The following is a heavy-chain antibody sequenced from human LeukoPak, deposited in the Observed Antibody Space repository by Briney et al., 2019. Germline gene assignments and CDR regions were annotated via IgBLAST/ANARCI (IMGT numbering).Heavy chain of an antibody. CDR2: ISWDGGAT. Sequence: GGSLRLSCAASRFTFDDYSIHWVRQPPGKGLEWISLISWDGGATYYADSVKGRFTVSRDKSKNSLFLQMNSVITEDTAFYYWTKVARNSSWPYFDSWGQGTLVTVSS. CDR3: TKVARNSSWPYFDS. V-gene: IGHV3-43*01. D-gene: IGHD3-22*01. CDR1: RFTFDDYS. J-gene: IGHJ4*02.